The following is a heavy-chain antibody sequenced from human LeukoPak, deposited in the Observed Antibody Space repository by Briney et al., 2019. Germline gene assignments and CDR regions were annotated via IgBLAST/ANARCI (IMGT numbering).Heavy chain of an antibody. D-gene: IGHD2-2*01. CDR1: GFTVSSNY. V-gene: IGHV3-66*02. Sequence: GGSLRLSCAASGFTVSSNYMNWVRQAPGQGLEWVSLIYSDGDTYYADSVKGRFTISRDNSKNTLYLQMNSLRAEDTAVYYCARGRLRYCSSTSCYGVFDYWGQGTLVTVSS. J-gene: IGHJ4*02. CDR2: IYSDGDT. CDR3: ARGRLRYCSSTSCYGVFDY.